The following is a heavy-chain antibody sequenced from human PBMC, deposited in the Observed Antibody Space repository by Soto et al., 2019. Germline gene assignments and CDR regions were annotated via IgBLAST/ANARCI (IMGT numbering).Heavy chain of an antibody. Sequence: QITLKESGPTLVKPTQTLTLTCTFSGFSLSTSRVGVGWIRQPPGKALEWLALIYWDDDKRYSPSLKSRLTITKDNSKNQVVLTMTNMDPVDTATYYCAHRGMETAGNNNWFDPWGQGTLVTVSS. CDR1: GFSLSTSRVG. J-gene: IGHJ5*02. CDR3: AHRGMETAGNNNWFDP. D-gene: IGHD6-13*01. CDR2: IYWDDDK. V-gene: IGHV2-5*02.